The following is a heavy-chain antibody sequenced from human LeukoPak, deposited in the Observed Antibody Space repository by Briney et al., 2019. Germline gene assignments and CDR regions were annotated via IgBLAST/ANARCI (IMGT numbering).Heavy chain of an antibody. CDR3: ARDQAGLDY. V-gene: IGHV6-1*01. CDR1: GDSVSSNSAA. CDR2: TYYRSKWYN. D-gene: IGHD6-13*01. J-gene: IGHJ4*02. Sequence: SQTLSLTCAISGDSVSSNSAAWNWIRKSPSRGLEWLGRTYYRSKWYNDYALSVISRITIKPDTSKNQFSLQLNSMTPEDTAVYYCARDQAGLDYWGQGTLVTVSS.